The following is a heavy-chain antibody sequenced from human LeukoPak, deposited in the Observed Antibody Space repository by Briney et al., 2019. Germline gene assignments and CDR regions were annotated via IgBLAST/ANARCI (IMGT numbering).Heavy chain of an antibody. V-gene: IGHV4-34*01. CDR1: GGSFSGYY. Sequence: PSETLSLTCAVYGGSFSGYYWSWIRQPPGKGLEWIGEINHSGSTNYNPSLKSRVTISVDTSKNQFSLKLSSVTAADTAVYYCARHRWPYYYDSSGYYGYWGQGTLVTVSS. CDR2: INHSGST. D-gene: IGHD3-22*01. J-gene: IGHJ4*02. CDR3: ARHRWPYYYDSSGYYGY.